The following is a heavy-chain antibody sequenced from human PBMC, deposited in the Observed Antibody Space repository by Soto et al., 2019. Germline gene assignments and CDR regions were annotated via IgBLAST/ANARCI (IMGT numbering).Heavy chain of an antibody. J-gene: IGHJ5*02. V-gene: IGHV3-15*01. CDR1: GFTFSNAW. CDR3: TPEGVTMVRGVPGS. Sequence: EVQLVESGGGLVKPGGSLRLSCAASGFTFSNAWMSWVRQAPGKGLEWVGRIKSKTDGGTTDYAAPVKGRFPISRDDSKNTLYLQMNSLKTEDTAVYYCTPEGVTMVRGVPGSWGQGTLVTVSS. D-gene: IGHD3-10*01. CDR2: IKSKTDGGTT.